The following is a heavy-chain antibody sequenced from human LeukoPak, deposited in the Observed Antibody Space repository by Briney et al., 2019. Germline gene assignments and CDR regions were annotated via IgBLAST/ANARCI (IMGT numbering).Heavy chain of an antibody. Sequence: SVKVSCKASGGTFSSYAISWVRQAPEQGLEWMGGIILIFGTANYAQKFQGRVTITADESTSTAYMELSSLRSEDTAVYYCARGRRVVVHGWFDPWGQGTLVTVSS. CDR1: GGTFSSYA. CDR2: IILIFGTA. D-gene: IGHD3-22*01. J-gene: IGHJ5*02. CDR3: ARGRRVVVHGWFDP. V-gene: IGHV1-69*13.